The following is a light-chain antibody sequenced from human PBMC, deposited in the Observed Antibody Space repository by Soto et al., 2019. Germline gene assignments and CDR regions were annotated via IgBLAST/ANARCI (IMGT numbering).Light chain of an antibody. V-gene: IGKV1D-13*01. CDR3: QQFHNYPYT. CDR2: DAS. CDR1: QGISSA. Sequence: AIQLTQSPSSLSASVGDRVTISCRASQGISSALAWYQQKPGKPPKSLIYDASSLESGVPSRFSGSGSGTDFTLTISSLQPEDFATYYCQQFHNYPYTFGQGTKLDIK. J-gene: IGKJ2*01.